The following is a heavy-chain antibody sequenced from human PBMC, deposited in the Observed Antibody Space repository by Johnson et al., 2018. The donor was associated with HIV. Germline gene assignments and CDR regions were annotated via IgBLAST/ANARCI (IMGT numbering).Heavy chain of an antibody. J-gene: IGHJ3*02. CDR3: ARDRAEAYYYDSSGRKSGFDI. V-gene: IGHV3-30*03. D-gene: IGHD3-22*01. Sequence: QVQLVESGGGLVQPGGSLRLSCAASGFTFSNYGMAWVRQAPGKGLEWVAVISFAGMKKHYADSVRGRFTISRDNSKGTLYLQMNSLRAEDTAVYYCARDRAEAYYYDSSGRKSGFDIWGQGTMVTVSS. CDR1: GFTFSNYG. CDR2: ISFAGMKK.